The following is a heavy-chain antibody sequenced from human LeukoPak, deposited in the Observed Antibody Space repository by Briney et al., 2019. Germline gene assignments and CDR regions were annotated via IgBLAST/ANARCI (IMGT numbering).Heavy chain of an antibody. D-gene: IGHD1-26*01. CDR2: IYYSGST. CDR3: ARDATRWGWEHPHGGIDY. V-gene: IGHV4-39*07. J-gene: IGHJ4*02. CDR1: GGSISSSYY. Sequence: SETLSLTCTVSGGSISSSYYWCWIRQPPGKGLEWIGNIYYSGSTYYNPSLKSRVTISVDTSKNQFSLKLTSVTAADTAVYYCARDATRWGWEHPHGGIDYWGQGSLVTVSS.